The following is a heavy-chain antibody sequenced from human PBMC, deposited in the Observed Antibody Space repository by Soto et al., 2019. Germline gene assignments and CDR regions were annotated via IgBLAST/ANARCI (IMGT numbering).Heavy chain of an antibody. CDR1: GASISSYY. J-gene: IGHJ4*02. Sequence: PSETLSLTCTVSGASISSYYWGCIRQPPEKGLEWIGYIHYSGSTNYNPSLKSRVTISVDTSSNQFSLKLRSVTAADTAVYFCARGRYGDYTSWGQGTLVTVAS. D-gene: IGHD4-17*01. CDR3: ARGRYGDYTS. CDR2: IHYSGST. V-gene: IGHV4-59*01.